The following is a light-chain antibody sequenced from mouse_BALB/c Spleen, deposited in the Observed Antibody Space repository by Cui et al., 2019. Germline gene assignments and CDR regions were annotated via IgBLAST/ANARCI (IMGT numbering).Light chain of an antibody. V-gene: IGLV1*01. J-gene: IGLJ1*01. CDR3: ALWYSNHWV. CDR1: TRAVTTSNY. Sequence: QAVVTQASALTTSPGETVTLTCRSSTRAVTTSNYANWVQEKPDHLFTGLMGGTNNRAPGVPARFSGSLIGDKAALTITGAQTEDEAIYFCALWYSNHWVFGGGTKLTVL. CDR2: GTN.